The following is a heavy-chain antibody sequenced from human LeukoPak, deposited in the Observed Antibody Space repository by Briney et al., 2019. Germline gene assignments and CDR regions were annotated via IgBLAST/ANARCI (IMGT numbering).Heavy chain of an antibody. Sequence: PETLSLTCTVSGGSISSSSYYWGWIRQPPGKGLEWIGSIYYSGSTYYNPSLKSRVTISVDTSKNQFSLKLSSVTAADTAVYYCQSINSGSYSLYFDHWGQGTLLSVSS. CDR2: IYYSGST. D-gene: IGHD1-26*01. J-gene: IGHJ4*02. CDR3: QSINSGSYSLYFDH. V-gene: IGHV4-39*01. CDR1: GGSISSSSYY.